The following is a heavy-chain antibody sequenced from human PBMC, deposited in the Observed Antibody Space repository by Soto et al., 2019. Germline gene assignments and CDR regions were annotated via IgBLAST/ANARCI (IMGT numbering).Heavy chain of an antibody. CDR1: GFTFSSYG. J-gene: IGHJ4*02. CDR3: ARDGDVNTGFGKDY. CDR2: IWHDGGNK. V-gene: IGHV3-33*01. D-gene: IGHD3-16*01. Sequence: QVQLVESGGGVVQPGRSLRLSCAASGFTFSSYGMHWVRQAPGKGLEWVAFIWHDGGNKFYAESVKGRFTISRDNSESTLYLQMTSLSAEDTAMYYCARDGDVNTGFGKDYWGQGTLVTVSS.